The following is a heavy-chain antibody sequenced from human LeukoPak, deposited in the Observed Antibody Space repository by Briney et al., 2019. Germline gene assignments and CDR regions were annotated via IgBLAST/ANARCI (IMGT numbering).Heavy chain of an antibody. Sequence: GGSLRLSCVGSGFSFNIYGISWVRQAPGKGLEWVASVCGGADVHYADYVKGRFTVSRDDARSTAYLQLNSLRIEDTDIYVCAKDATPMNAMWDHFDSWGLGALVTVSS. CDR3: AKDATPMNAMWDHFDS. J-gene: IGHJ4*02. CDR2: VCGGADV. D-gene: IGHD1-26*01. CDR1: GFSFNIYG. V-gene: IGHV3-23*01.